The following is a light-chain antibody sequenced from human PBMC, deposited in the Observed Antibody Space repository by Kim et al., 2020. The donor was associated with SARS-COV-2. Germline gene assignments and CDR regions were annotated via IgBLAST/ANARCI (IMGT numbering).Light chain of an antibody. J-gene: IGKJ4*01. CDR1: QSLVHSDGNTY. V-gene: IGKV2-30*02. Sequence: DVVMTQSPLYLSVPLGQPASISCKSSQSLVHSDGNTYLSWFQQRPGQSPRRLIYKVSNRESGVPDRFGGSGSGTDFTLTISRVEAEDVAICSCMQSTRWPLLTFGGGTKVDIK. CDR2: KVS. CDR3: MQSTRWPLLT.